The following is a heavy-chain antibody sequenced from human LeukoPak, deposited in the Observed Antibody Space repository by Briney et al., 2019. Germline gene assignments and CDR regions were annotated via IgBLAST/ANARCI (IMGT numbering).Heavy chain of an antibody. V-gene: IGHV3-7*01. CDR2: IKQDGSEK. D-gene: IGHD3-10*01. Sequence: PGRSLRLSCAASGFTFSSYWMSWVRQAPGKGLEWVANIKQDGSEKYYVDSVKGRFTISRDNAKNSLYLQMNSLRAEDTAVYYCARERNYYGSGSYDYWGQGTLVTVSS. CDR3: ARERNYYGSGSYDY. CDR1: GFTFSSYW. J-gene: IGHJ4*02.